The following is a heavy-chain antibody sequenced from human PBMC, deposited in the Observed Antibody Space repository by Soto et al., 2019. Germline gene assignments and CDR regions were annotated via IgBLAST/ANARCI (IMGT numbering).Heavy chain of an antibody. D-gene: IGHD6-6*01. CDR1: GGSIISDY. CDR3: ARRYSSFWFDP. J-gene: IGHJ5*02. Sequence: SETLSLTCTVSGGSIISDYWSWIRQPPGKGLEWIGYIYYSGSTNYNPSLKSRVTISVDTSKNQFSLKLSSVTAADTAVYYCARRYSSFWFDPWGQGTLVTVSS. V-gene: IGHV4-59*08. CDR2: IYYSGST.